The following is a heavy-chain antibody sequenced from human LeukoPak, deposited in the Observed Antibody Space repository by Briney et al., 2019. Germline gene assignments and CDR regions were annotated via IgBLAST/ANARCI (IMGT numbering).Heavy chain of an antibody. J-gene: IGHJ4*02. CDR3: ARDFDY. CDR1: GDSVSSNTAS. V-gene: IGHV6-1*01. Sequence: SQTLSLTCAISGDSVSSNTASWNWVRQSPSRGLEWLGRTYYRSKWYFDYALSVKGRIAINPDTSQNHFSLQLNSVTPEDAAVYYCARDFDYWGQGTLVTVSS. CDR2: TYYRSKWYF.